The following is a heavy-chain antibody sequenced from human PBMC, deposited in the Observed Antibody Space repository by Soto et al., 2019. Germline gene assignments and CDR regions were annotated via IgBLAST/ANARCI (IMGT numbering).Heavy chain of an antibody. CDR2: MNPNSGNT. CDR3: ARTSDFWSCYYCRIGCYGMDV. D-gene: IGHD3-3*01. CDR1: GYTFTSYD. V-gene: IGHV1-8*01. Sequence: ASVKVSCKASGYTFTSYDINWVRQATGQGLEWMGWMNPNSGNTGYAQKFQGRVTMTRNTSISTAYMELSSLRSEDTAVYYCARTSDFWSCYYCRIGCYGMDVWGQGTTVTVSS. J-gene: IGHJ6*02.